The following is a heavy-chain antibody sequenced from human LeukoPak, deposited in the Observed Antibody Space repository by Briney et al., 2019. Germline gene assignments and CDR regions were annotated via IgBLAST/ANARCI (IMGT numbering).Heavy chain of an antibody. CDR3: ARDPHYGSGSYWDY. CDR2: IKHDGSEK. CDR1: GFTFSSYW. V-gene: IGHV3-7*01. J-gene: IGHJ4*02. Sequence: PGGSLRLSCAASGFTFSSYWMSWVRQAPGKGLEWVANIKHDGSEKYYVDSVKGRFTISRDNAKNSLYLQMNSLRAEDTAVYYCARDPHYGSGSYWDYWGQGTLVTVSS. D-gene: IGHD3-10*01.